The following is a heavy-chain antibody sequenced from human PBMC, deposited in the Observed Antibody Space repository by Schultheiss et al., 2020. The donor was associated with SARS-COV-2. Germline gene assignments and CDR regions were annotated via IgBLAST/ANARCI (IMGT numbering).Heavy chain of an antibody. CDR3: ARARIAAAGTRGGY. Sequence: GESLKISCAASGFTFSGSAMHWVRQAPGKGLEWVSYISSSGSYIYYADSVKGRFTISRDNAKNSLYLQMNSLRAEDTAVYYCARARIAAAGTRGGYWGQGTLVTVSS. J-gene: IGHJ4*02. CDR2: ISSSGSYI. CDR1: GFTFSGSA. D-gene: IGHD6-13*01. V-gene: IGHV3-21*05.